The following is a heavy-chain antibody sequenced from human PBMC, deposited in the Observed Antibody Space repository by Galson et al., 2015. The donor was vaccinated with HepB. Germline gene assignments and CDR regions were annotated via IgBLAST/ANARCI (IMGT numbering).Heavy chain of an antibody. J-gene: IGHJ4*02. Sequence: PALVKPTQTLTLTCIFFGFSLSTSGVGVGWIRQPPGKALEWLALIYWDDDKRYSPSLKSRLTITKDTSKNQVVLTMTNMDPVDTATYYCAHSRPEIYYFDYWGQGTLVTVSS. V-gene: IGHV2-5*02. CDR2: IYWDDDK. CDR1: GFSLSTSGVG. CDR3: AHSRPEIYYFDY.